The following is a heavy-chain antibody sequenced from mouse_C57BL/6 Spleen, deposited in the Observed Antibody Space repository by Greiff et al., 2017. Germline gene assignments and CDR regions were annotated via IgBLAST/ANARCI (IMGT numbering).Heavy chain of an antibody. D-gene: IGHD4-1*01. V-gene: IGHV1-59*01. CDR3: ARALTGDYYAMDY. CDR1: GYTFTSYW. J-gene: IGHJ4*01. CDR2: IDPSDSYT. Sequence: QVQLQQPGAELVRPGTSVKLSCKASGYTFTSYWMHWVKQRPGQGLEWIGVIDPSDSYTNYNQKFKGKATLTVDTSSSTAYMQLSSLTSEDSAVYDCARALTGDYYAMDYWGQGTSVTVSS.